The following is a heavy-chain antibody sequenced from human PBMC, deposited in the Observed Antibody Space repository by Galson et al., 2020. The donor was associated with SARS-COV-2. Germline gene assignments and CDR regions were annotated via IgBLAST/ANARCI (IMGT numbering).Heavy chain of an antibody. CDR2: INHSGST. Sequence: SETLSLTCAVYGGSFSGYYWSWIRQPPGKGLEWIGEINHSGSTNYNPSLKSRVTISVDTSKNQFSLKLSSVTAADTAVYYCARFLPAATPFDYWGQGTLVTVSS. D-gene: IGHD2-2*01. V-gene: IGHV4-34*01. CDR3: ARFLPAATPFDY. CDR1: GGSFSGYY. J-gene: IGHJ4*02.